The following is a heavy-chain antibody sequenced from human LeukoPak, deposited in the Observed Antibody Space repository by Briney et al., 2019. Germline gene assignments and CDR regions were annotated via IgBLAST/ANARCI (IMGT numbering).Heavy chain of an antibody. CDR1: RFTFSSYA. Sequence: PGGSLRLSCAASRFTFSSYAMHSVRQAPGKGLEWVAVISYDGSNKYYADSVKGRFTISRDNSKNTLYLQMNSLRAEDTAVYYCAREGSGSYYGDYWGQGTLVTVSS. D-gene: IGHD1-26*01. V-gene: IGHV3-30*04. J-gene: IGHJ4*02. CDR2: ISYDGSNK. CDR3: AREGSGSYYGDY.